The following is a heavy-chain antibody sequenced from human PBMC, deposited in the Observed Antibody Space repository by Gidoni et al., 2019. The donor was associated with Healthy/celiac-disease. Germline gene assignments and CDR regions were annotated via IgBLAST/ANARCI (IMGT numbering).Heavy chain of an antibody. Sequence: QLQLQESGPGLVKPSETLSLTCTVSGGSISSSSYYWGWIRQPPGKGLGWIGSIYYSGSTYYNPSLKSRVTISVDTSKNQFSLKLSSVTAADTAVYYCARLRPYSSGWYYFDYRGQGTLVTVSS. CDR2: IYYSGST. V-gene: IGHV4-39*01. CDR1: GGSISSSSYY. J-gene: IGHJ4*02. CDR3: ARLRPYSSGWYYFDY. D-gene: IGHD6-19*01.